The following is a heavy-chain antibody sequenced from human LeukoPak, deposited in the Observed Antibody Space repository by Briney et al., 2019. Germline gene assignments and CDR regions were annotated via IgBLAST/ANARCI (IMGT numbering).Heavy chain of an antibody. CDR3: ASYVGYYYYMDV. J-gene: IGHJ6*03. V-gene: IGHV3-30-3*01. D-gene: IGHD3-16*01. CDR2: ISYDGSNK. Sequence: GGSLRLSCAASGFTFSSYAMHWVRQAPGKGLEWVAVISYDGSNKYYADSVKGRFTISRDNSKNTLYLQMNSLRAEDTAVYYCASYVGYYYYMDVWGKGTTVTVSS. CDR1: GFTFSSYA.